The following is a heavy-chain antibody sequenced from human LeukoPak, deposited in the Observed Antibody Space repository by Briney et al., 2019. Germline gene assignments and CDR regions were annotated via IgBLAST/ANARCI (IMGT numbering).Heavy chain of an antibody. Sequence: GRSLRLSCAASGFTFSSYGMHWVRQAPGKGLEWVAVIWYDGSNKYHADSVKGRFTISRDNSKNTLYLQMNSLRVEDTAVYYCARAHCSGGNCYGNYYYYYGMDVWGQGTTVTVSS. CDR2: IWYDGSNK. CDR3: ARAHCSGGNCYGNYYYYYGMDV. J-gene: IGHJ6*02. V-gene: IGHV3-33*01. CDR1: GFTFSSYG. D-gene: IGHD2-15*01.